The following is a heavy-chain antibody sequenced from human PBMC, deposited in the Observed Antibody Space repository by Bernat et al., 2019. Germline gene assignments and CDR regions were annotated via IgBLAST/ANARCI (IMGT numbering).Heavy chain of an antibody. CDR3: AKDQGPYCGGECYFLGDY. J-gene: IGHJ4*02. D-gene: IGHD2-21*01. CDR2: ISYDGSNK. CDR1: GFTFSSYG. V-gene: IGHV3-30*18. Sequence: QVQLVESGGGVVQPGRSLRLSCAASGFTFSSYGMHWVRQAPGKGLEWVAVISYDGSNKYYADSVKGRFTISRDNSKNTLYLQMNSLRAEDTAVYYCAKDQGPYCGGECYFLGDYWGQGTLVTVSS.